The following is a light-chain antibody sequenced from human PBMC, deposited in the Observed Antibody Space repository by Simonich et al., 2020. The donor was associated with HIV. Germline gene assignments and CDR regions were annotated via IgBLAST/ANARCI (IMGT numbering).Light chain of an antibody. Sequence: AIQLTLSPSSLSASVGDRVTITCRASKGISSALAWYQQKPGKAPKLLIYDASSLESGVPSRFSGSGSGTDFTLTISSLQPEDFATYYCQQFNSYPQTFGQGTRLEIK. J-gene: IGKJ5*01. CDR2: DAS. CDR3: QQFNSYPQT. V-gene: IGKV1-13*02. CDR1: KGISSA.